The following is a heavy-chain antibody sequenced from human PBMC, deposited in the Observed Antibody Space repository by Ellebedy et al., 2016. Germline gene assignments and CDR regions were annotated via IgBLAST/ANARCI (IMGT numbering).Heavy chain of an antibody. V-gene: IGHV3-21*06. D-gene: IGHD2-2*01. CDR2: IVFSGTAA. CDR3: ARGGIGVVVPDDKFGLDV. J-gene: IGHJ6*02. Sequence: GESLKISXAASGVTFNVAGMTWVRQAPGKGLEWVATIVFSGTAAYYSDSAKGRFIISRDNVKNLVYLQMNSLRAEDTAVYYCARGGIGVVVPDDKFGLDVWGQGTTVTVSS. CDR1: GVTFNVAG.